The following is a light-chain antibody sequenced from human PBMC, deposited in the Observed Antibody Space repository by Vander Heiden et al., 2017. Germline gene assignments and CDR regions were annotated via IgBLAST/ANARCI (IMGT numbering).Light chain of an antibody. CDR1: QSISSW. Sequence: DIQMTQSPSTLSESVGDRVTIPCRASQSISSWLAWYQQKPGKAPKLLIYDASSLESGVPSRFSGSGSGTEFTLTISSLQPDDFATYYCQQYNSYSSLTFGGGTKVEIK. CDR3: QQYNSYSSLT. V-gene: IGKV1-5*01. J-gene: IGKJ4*01. CDR2: DAS.